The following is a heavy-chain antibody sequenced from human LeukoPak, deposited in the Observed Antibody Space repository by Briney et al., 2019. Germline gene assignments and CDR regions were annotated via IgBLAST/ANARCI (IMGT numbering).Heavy chain of an antibody. Sequence: SETLSLTCSVSGASISSGSNYWGWIRQPPGKTLEWIGSIYSSGSTYYNPSLKSRVIIIIDTPKNHFSLKLSSVTAADTAVYYCARDRHWTNDWVFDYWGQGTLVTVSS. J-gene: IGHJ4*02. D-gene: IGHD1/OR15-1a*01. CDR1: GASISSGSNY. CDR3: ARDRHWTNDWVFDY. V-gene: IGHV4-39*07. CDR2: IYSSGST.